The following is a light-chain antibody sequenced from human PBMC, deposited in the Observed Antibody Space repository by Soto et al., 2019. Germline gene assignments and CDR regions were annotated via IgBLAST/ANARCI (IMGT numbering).Light chain of an antibody. Sequence: EIVLTQSPATLSLSPGERATLSCRASQSVSSYLAWYQQKPGQAPRLLIYDASNRATGIPARFSGSGSGTDFTLTISSLEPEDLAVYYCQQQLTFGQGTKVEIK. CDR2: DAS. J-gene: IGKJ1*01. CDR1: QSVSSY. CDR3: QQQLT. V-gene: IGKV3-11*01.